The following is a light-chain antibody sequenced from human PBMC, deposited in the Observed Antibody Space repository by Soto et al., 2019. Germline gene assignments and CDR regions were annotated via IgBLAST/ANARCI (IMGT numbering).Light chain of an antibody. J-gene: IGKJ2*01. CDR3: QQYNFYLYT. Sequence: DIQMTQSPSTLSASVGDRVTITCRASQSISSWLAWYQQKPGKAPKLLIYDASSLESGVPSRFSGSGSGTEFTLTISSLQPDDFATYYCQQYNFYLYTFGQGTKLEIK. CDR1: QSISSW. CDR2: DAS. V-gene: IGKV1-5*01.